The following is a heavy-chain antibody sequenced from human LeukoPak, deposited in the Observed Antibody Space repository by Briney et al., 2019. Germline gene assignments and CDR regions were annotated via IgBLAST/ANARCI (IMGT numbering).Heavy chain of an antibody. CDR2: IGSSGGGI. CDR3: AIDPNWGTHS. Sequence: GGSLRLSCAASGFTFSTYTMYWVRHPPGKRLEWVSIIGSSGGGIHYADSVKGRFTISRDNSKNALYLQMNSLRVEDTAVYYCAIDPNWGTHSWGQGVLVIVSS. V-gene: IGHV3-23*01. J-gene: IGHJ4*02. CDR1: GFTFSTYT. D-gene: IGHD7-27*01.